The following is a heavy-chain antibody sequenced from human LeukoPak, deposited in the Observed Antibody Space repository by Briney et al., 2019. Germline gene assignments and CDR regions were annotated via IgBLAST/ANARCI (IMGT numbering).Heavy chain of an antibody. CDR1: GFTVSRNY. J-gene: IGHJ4*02. D-gene: IGHD6-13*01. V-gene: IGHV3-66*01. Sequence: GGSLRLSCAASGFTVSRNYMSWVRQAPGKGLEWVSVIYSGGSTYYADSVKGRFTISRDNSKNTLYLQMNSLRAEDTAVYYCARDSSLVLGYSSSWYLDSWGQGTLVTVSS. CDR3: ARDSSLVLGYSSSWYLDS. CDR2: IYSGGST.